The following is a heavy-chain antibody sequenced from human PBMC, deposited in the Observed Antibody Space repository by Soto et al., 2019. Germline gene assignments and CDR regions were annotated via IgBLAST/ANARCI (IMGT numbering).Heavy chain of an antibody. Sequence: QVQLQQSGAGLLKPSETLSLTCDVYGGSFSDYIWTWIRQTPGKGLQWIGQINHSGSANYNPSLKSRVTISVHTSSSQFSLELSSETAADTAVYYCARGLISGSHYSGGWYYFDSWGQGTQGTVSS. J-gene: IGHJ4*02. V-gene: IGHV4-34*01. D-gene: IGHD1-26*01. CDR2: INHSGSA. CDR1: GGSFSDYI. CDR3: ARGLISGSHYSGGWYYFDS.